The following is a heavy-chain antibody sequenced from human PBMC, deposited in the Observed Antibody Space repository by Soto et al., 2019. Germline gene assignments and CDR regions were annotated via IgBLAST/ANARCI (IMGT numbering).Heavy chain of an antibody. Sequence: EVQLVESGGGLVQPGGSLRLSCAASGFTFSSYAMHWVRQAPGKGLEYVSAISRYGGRTYYANSVKGRFTISRDNSKKTRYLQLGSRPAEDMAVYYCVSDAHSSGYYYFEYWGHGTLVTVSS. D-gene: IGHD3-22*01. J-gene: IGHJ4*01. CDR1: GFTFSSYA. CDR3: VSDAHSSGYYYFEY. V-gene: IGHV3-64*01. CDR2: ISRYGGRT.